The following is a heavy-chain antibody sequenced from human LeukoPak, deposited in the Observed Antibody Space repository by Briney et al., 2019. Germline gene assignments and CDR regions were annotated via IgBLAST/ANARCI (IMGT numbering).Heavy chain of an antibody. J-gene: IGHJ3*02. V-gene: IGHV3-74*01. CDR3: ASGFTIFGVVNDGFDI. CDR1: EYTFSNHW. D-gene: IGHD3-3*01. CDR2: INSDGSST. Sequence: GGSLRLSCAASEYTFSNHWMHWVRQAPGKGLVWVSRINSDGSSTNYADSVRGRFTISRDNAKNTLYLQMNSLRVEYTAVYYCASGFTIFGVVNDGFDIWGQGTTVTVSS.